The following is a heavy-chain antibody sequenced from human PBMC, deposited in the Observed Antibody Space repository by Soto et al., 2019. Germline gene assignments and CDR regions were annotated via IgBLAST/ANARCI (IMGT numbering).Heavy chain of an antibody. CDR3: ARQVGGYYFDY. Sequence: PSETLSLTCTVPGGFIRSTSYYWAWIRQPPGKGLEWIGSIFFNGSPDYNPSLQSRVTISVDTSKNQFSLKLSSVAAADTAVYFCARQVGGYYFDYWGQRTLVPVSS. CDR1: GGFIRSTSYY. V-gene: IGHV4-39*01. CDR2: IFFNGSP. J-gene: IGHJ4*02. D-gene: IGHD5-12*01.